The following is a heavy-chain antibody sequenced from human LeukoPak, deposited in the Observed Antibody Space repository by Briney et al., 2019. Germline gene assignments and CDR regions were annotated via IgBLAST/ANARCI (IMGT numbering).Heavy chain of an antibody. D-gene: IGHD2-15*01. CDR3: ARRVSWGFDY. CDR2: IYYSGST. Sequence: ASETLSLTCTVSGGSISSSSYYWGWIRQPPGKGLEWIGTIYYSGSTYYNPSLKSRVTISVDTSKNQFSLKLSSVTAADTPVYYCARRVSWGFDYRGQGTLVAVSS. J-gene: IGHJ4*02. CDR1: GGSISSSSYY. V-gene: IGHV4-39*01.